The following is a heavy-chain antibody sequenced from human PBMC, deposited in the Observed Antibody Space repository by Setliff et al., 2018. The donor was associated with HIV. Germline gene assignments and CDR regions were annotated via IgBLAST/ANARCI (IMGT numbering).Heavy chain of an antibody. CDR1: RFFFSDHY. CDR2: IKQDGSEK. D-gene: IGHD1-26*01. V-gene: IGHV3-7*01. Sequence: PGGSLRLSCAVSRFFFSDHYMSWIRQAPGKGLEWVANIKQDGSEKYYVDSVKGRFTVSRDNAKNSLYLQMNSLRAEDTAVYYCARARGSPTSYFDYWGQGTLVTVSS. J-gene: IGHJ4*02. CDR3: ARARGSPTSYFDY.